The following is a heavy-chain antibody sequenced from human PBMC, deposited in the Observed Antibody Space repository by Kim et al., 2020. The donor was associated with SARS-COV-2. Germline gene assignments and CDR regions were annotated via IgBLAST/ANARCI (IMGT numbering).Heavy chain of an antibody. CDR3: VRYTGWYNFDY. D-gene: IGHD6-19*01. CDR1: GDSISSNSVA. J-gene: IGHJ4*02. V-gene: IGHV6-1*01. CDR2: TYYRSQWYD. Sequence: SQTLSLTCVISGDSISSNSVAWSWIRQSPSRGLEWLGRTYYRSQWYDDYALSVKGRISINPDTSKNHFSLHLSSVTPEHTGVYYCVRYTGWYNFDYWAREPWSPSPQ.